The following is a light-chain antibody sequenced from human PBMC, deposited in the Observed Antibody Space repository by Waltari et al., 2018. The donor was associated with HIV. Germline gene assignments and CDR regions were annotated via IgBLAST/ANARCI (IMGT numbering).Light chain of an antibody. V-gene: IGKV3-20*01. Sequence: IVLTQSPGTLSLFPGERATLSCRASQSINSTYLAWYQQKPGQPPRLLIFDASTRATGIPDRFSASGSETDFTLTISRLEPEDFAVYYCQQYRSSPRTFGQGTKVEIK. CDR2: DAS. J-gene: IGKJ1*01. CDR1: QSINSTY. CDR3: QQYRSSPRT.